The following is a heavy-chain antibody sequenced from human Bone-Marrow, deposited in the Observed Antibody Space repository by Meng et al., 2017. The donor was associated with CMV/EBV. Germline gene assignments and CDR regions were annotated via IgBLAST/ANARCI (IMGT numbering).Heavy chain of an antibody. D-gene: IGHD2-2*01. CDR3: AKDVVVVPGGYGMDV. V-gene: IGHV3-30*02. J-gene: IGHJ6*02. CDR2: IRYDGSNK. CDR1: GFTFSSYG. Sequence: GESLKISCAASGFTFSSYGMHWVRQAPGKGLEWVAFIRYDGSNKYYADSVKGRFTISRDNSKNTLYQQMNSLRAEDTAVYYCAKDVVVVPGGYGMDVWGQGTTVTVSS.